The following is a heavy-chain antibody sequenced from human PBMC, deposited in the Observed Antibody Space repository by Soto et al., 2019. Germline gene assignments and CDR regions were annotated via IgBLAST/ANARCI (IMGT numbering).Heavy chain of an antibody. V-gene: IGHV3-53*01. CDR2: IYSGGST. D-gene: IGHD2-2*01. CDR1: GFTVSSNY. Sequence: EVQLVESGGGLIQPGGSLRLSCAASGFTVSSNYMNWVRQAPGKGLEWVSLIYSGGSTYYADSVKGRFTISRDNSKNTLYLQMNSLRAEDTAVYYCATDCCTSRHVGHWGQGTLVTVSS. J-gene: IGHJ4*02. CDR3: ATDCCTSRHVGH.